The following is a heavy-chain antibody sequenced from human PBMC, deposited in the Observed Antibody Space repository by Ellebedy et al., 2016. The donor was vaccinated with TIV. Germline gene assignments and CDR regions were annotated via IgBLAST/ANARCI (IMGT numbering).Heavy chain of an antibody. CDR1: GFTFSTYW. CDR2: IKQDGSDK. CDR3: ARRRYCSSASRGFLDY. V-gene: IGHV3-7*03. D-gene: IGHD2-2*01. J-gene: IGHJ4*02. Sequence: PGGSLRLSCAASGFTFSTYWVTWVRQAPGKGLEWVANIKQDGSDKYYVDSVKGRFTISRDNAKNSLYLQMNSLRAEDTAVYYCARRRYCSSASRGFLDYWGQGALVTVSS.